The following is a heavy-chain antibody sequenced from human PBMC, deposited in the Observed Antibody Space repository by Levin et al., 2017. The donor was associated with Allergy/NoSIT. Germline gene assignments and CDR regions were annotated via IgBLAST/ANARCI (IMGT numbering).Heavy chain of an antibody. V-gene: IGHV1-2*02. CDR2: INPNSGGT. Sequence: AASVKVSCKASGYTFTDYHLHWVRQAPGQGLEWMGWINPNSGGTNYAQKFQGRVAMTRDTSINTTYMELSRLRSDDTAVYYCARHKGGLLYYYYVMDVWGQGTTVTVSS. J-gene: IGHJ6*02. CDR3: ARHKGGLLYYYYVMDV. D-gene: IGHD2/OR15-2a*01. CDR1: GYTFTDYH.